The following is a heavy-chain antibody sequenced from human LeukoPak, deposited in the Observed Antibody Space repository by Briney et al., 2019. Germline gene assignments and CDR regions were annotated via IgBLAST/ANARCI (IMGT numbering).Heavy chain of an antibody. D-gene: IGHD4/OR15-4a*01. V-gene: IGHV3-23*01. CDR1: GFTFSSYG. Sequence: GGSLRLSCAASGFTFSSYGMHWVRQAPGKGLEWVSAFSGSGGSTYYADSVKGRFTISRDNSKNTLYLQMNSLRAEDTALYYCAKSGLSRFDYWGQGTLVTVSS. CDR2: FSGSGGST. CDR3: AKSGLSRFDY. J-gene: IGHJ4*02.